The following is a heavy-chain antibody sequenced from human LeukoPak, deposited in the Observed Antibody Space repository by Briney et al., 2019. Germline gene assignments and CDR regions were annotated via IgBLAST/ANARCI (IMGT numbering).Heavy chain of an antibody. CDR2: ISDSGGST. Sequence: GGFLRLSCAASGFIFNNYAMSWVRQAPGKGLEWVSGISDSGGSTYYADSVKGRFTISRDSSRNTLYLQMNSLRAEDTAVYYCATSTTVTWYYFDYWGQGTLVTVSS. J-gene: IGHJ4*02. D-gene: IGHD4-17*01. CDR3: ATSTTVTWYYFDY. V-gene: IGHV3-23*01. CDR1: GFIFNNYA.